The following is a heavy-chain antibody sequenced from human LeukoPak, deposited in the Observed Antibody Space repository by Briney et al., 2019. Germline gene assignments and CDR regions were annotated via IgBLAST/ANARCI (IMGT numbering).Heavy chain of an antibody. CDR3: ASTPGRAGVAGIFFDY. D-gene: IGHD6-19*01. Sequence: GASVKVSCKASGYTFTSYDINWVRQATGQGLEWMGWMNPNSGNTGYAQKFQGRVTMTRDTSTSTVYMELSSLRSEDTAVYYCASTPGRAGVAGIFFDYWGQGTLVTVSS. J-gene: IGHJ4*02. CDR2: MNPNSGNT. CDR1: GYTFTSYD. V-gene: IGHV1-8*01.